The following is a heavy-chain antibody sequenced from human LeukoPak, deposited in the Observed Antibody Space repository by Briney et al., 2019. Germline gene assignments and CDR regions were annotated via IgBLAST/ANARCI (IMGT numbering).Heavy chain of an antibody. CDR1: GFTLSIYG. CDR3: AKVGFGWYQIVY. Sequence: GSLRLSCATSGFTLSIYGMHWVRQAPGKGLEWVAFIRYDGTSQYYTDSVKGRFTISRDNSMNTMYLQMNSLRVEDTAVYYCAKVGFGWYQIVYWGQGTLVTVSS. J-gene: IGHJ4*02. V-gene: IGHV3-30*02. D-gene: IGHD6-19*01. CDR2: IRYDGTSQ.